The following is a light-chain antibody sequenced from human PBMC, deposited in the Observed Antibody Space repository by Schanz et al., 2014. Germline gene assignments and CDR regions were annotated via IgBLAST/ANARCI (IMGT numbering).Light chain of an antibody. V-gene: IGKV3-15*01. CDR2: GAS. Sequence: EIVLTQSPATLSLSPGERATLSCRASQSVSSYLAWYQHKPGQAPRLLIYGASTRATGIPARFSGSGSGTEFTLTISSLQSEDFAVYYCQQYNNWLTFGGGTKVEIK. J-gene: IGKJ4*01. CDR3: QQYNNWLT. CDR1: QSVSSY.